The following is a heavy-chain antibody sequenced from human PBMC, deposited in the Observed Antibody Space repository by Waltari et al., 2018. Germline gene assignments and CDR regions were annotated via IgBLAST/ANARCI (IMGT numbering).Heavy chain of an antibody. CDR1: GYTLTSYT. CDR2: MSSGNGKT. J-gene: IGHJ4*02. CDR3: ARDLTGYYDDNNGYYYGPSVFDY. V-gene: IGHV1-3*01. Sequence: QVHLAQSGAEVKKPGASVKISCTASGYTLTSYTIHWVLQAPGQRLEWMGWMSSGNGKTKYSQTLQGRLTITRDTSASTVYMEMNSVRSEDTAVYYCARDLTGYYDDNNGYYYGPSVFDYWGQGTLVTVSS. D-gene: IGHD3-22*01.